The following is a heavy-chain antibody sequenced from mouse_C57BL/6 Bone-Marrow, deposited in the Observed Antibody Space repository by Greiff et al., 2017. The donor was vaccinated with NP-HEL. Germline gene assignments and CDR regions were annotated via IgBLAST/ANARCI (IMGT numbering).Heavy chain of an antibody. CDR3: AKIYGSSYLYWYFDV. CDR1: GFTFSDYG. CDR2: ISSGSSTI. D-gene: IGHD1-1*01. J-gene: IGHJ1*03. Sequence: EVQGVESGGGLVKPGGSLKLSCAASGFTFSDYGMHWVRQAPEKGLEWVAYISSGSSTIYYADTVKGRFTISRDNAKNTLFLQMTSLRSEDTAMYYCAKIYGSSYLYWYFDVWGTGTTVTVSS. V-gene: IGHV5-17*01.